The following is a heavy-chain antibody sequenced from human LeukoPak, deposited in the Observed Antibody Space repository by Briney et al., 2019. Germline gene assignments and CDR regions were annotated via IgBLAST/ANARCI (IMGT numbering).Heavy chain of an antibody. Sequence: GGSLRLSCAASGFIFSDYAMTWVRQAPGKGLEWVSAITSGGVTTYYADSVKGRFTISRDNSKNTLYLQLNSLRAEDTALYFCARYSPSCRGVSCLLSEYWGQGTLVTVSS. D-gene: IGHD2-15*01. CDR3: ARYSPSCRGVSCLLSEY. CDR1: GFIFSDYA. CDR2: ITSGGVTT. J-gene: IGHJ4*02. V-gene: IGHV3-23*01.